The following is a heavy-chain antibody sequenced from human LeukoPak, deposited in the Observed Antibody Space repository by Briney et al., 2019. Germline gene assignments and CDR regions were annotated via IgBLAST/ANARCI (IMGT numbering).Heavy chain of an antibody. Sequence: PGGSLRLSCSASGFTFSSSWMTWVRQAPGKGLEWVANIKQDGSEQYTADSLKGRFTISRDNDKKLVFLQMNSLRVADTAVYYCARVGPSYYYYYMDAWGNGTTVIVSS. CDR1: GFTFSSSW. V-gene: IGHV3-7*01. CDR3: ARVGPSYYYYYMDA. CDR2: IKQDGSEQ. J-gene: IGHJ6*03.